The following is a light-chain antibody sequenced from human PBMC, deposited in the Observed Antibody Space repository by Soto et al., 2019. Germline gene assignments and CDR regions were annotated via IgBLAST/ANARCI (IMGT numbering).Light chain of an antibody. Sequence: DIQMTQSPSTLSASVGDRVTITCRASQSISSWLAWYQQKPGKAPKLLIYDASSLESGAPSRFSGSGSGTEFTLTISSLQPDDFATYYCQQYNSYCTFGQGTKVDIK. J-gene: IGKJ1*01. CDR1: QSISSW. CDR3: QQYNSYCT. CDR2: DAS. V-gene: IGKV1-5*01.